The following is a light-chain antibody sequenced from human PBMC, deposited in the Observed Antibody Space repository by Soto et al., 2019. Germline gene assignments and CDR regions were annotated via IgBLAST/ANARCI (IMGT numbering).Light chain of an antibody. CDR3: QHYSSYSEA. V-gene: IGKV1-5*03. CDR2: KAS. CDR1: QTISSW. Sequence: DVHMSQSPSTLSGSVGDRVTITCRAGQTISSWLAWYQQKPVKAPKLLIYKASTLKSGVPSRFRGSGSGTEYTLTISSLQPDDFEPYYCQHYSSYSEAFGQGTKVDIK. J-gene: IGKJ1*01.